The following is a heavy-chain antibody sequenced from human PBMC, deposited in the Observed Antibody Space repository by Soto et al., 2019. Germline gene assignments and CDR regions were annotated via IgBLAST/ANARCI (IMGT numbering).Heavy chain of an antibody. CDR1: GFTFSSYG. V-gene: IGHV3-33*01. Sequence: QVQLVESGGGVVQPGRSLRLSCAASGFTFSSYGMHWVRQAPGKGLEWVAVIWFDGSNKFYADSVKDRFTISRDNSKNTVSLQMNSLRDEDSAAYYCATTGPYWGQGTLVTVSS. J-gene: IGHJ4*02. CDR3: ATTGPY. CDR2: IWFDGSNK.